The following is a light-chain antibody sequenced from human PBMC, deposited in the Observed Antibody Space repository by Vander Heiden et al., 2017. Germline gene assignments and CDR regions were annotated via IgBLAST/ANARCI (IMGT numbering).Light chain of an antibody. V-gene: IGKV3-15*01. CDR1: QSVSSN. CDR2: GAS. Sequence: EIVMTQSPATLSVSPGERATLSCRASQSVSSNLAWYQHKPGQAPRLLIYGASTRATGIPARFSCSGSGTEFTLTISSLQSEDFAVYYCQQYNNWPPRRTFGQGTKLEI. CDR3: QQYNNWPPRRT. J-gene: IGKJ2*01.